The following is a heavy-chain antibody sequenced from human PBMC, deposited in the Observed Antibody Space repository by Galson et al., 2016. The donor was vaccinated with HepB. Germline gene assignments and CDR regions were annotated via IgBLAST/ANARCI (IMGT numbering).Heavy chain of an antibody. CDR1: GFSISIYS. D-gene: IGHD6-19*01. CDR2: IRGSGTGT. CDR3: AKISLLGYNSGWGGSFDI. V-gene: IGHV3-23*01. J-gene: IGHJ3*02. Sequence: SLRLSCAASGFSISIYSMNWVRQAPGKGLEWVSAIRGSGTGTSYTDSVKGRFTISRDNSKNTLFLQVNSLRAEDAAVYYCAKISLLGYNSGWGGSFDIWGRGTMVTVSS.